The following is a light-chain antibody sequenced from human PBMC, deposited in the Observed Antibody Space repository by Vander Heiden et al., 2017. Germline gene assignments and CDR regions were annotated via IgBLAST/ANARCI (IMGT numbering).Light chain of an antibody. J-gene: IGLJ3*02. Sequence: HSALTQPAPVSGSPGQSLTISCTGTSSDVGGYNYVSWYQQHPGKAPKLMIYDVSNRPSGVSNRFSGSKSGNTASLIISGLQAEDEADYYCSSYTSSSTRVFGGGTKLTVL. CDR1: SSDVGGYNY. CDR2: DVS. V-gene: IGLV2-14*03. CDR3: SSYTSSSTRV.